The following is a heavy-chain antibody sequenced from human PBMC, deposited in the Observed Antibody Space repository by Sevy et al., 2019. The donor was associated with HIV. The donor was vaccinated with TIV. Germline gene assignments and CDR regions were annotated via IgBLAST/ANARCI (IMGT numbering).Heavy chain of an antibody. CDR2: ISGSGGST. CDR1: GFTFSSYA. CDR3: AKSITMVRGAKSYYYYMDV. V-gene: IGHV3-23*01. D-gene: IGHD3-10*01. J-gene: IGHJ6*03. Sequence: QLGGSLRLSCAASGFTFSSYAMSWVRQAPGKGLEWVSAISGSGGSTYYADSVKGRFTISRDNSKNTLYLQMNSLRAEDTAVYYCAKSITMVRGAKSYYYYMDVWGKGTTVTVSS.